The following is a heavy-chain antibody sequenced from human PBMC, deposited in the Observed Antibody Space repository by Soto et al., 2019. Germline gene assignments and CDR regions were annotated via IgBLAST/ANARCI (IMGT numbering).Heavy chain of an antibody. CDR3: ARDPYVPGYYLHFDY. CDR1: GFTFSSYS. D-gene: IGHD3-22*01. J-gene: IGHJ4*02. CDR2: ISSSSSYI. V-gene: IGHV3-21*01. Sequence: EVQLVESGGGLVKPGGSLRLSCAASGFTFSSYSMNWVRQAPGKGLEWVSSISSSSSYIYYADSVKGRFTISRDNAKNSLYLQRNSLRAEDTAVYYCARDPYVPGYYLHFDYWGQGTLVTVSS.